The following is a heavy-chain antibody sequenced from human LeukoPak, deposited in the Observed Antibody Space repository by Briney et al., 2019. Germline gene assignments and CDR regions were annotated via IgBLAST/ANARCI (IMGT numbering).Heavy chain of an antibody. CDR1: GFTVDSNY. V-gene: IGHV3-53*01. CDR2: IYTGGNT. J-gene: IGHJ4*02. Sequence: PGGSLRLSCAASGFTVDSNYLSWVRQAPGKGLEWVSTIYTGGNTYYAASVKGRFTISRDFSKNTVFLHMNSLRAEDTAVYYCVRDPSGSGFAFDSWGQGALVTVSS. D-gene: IGHD1-1*01. CDR3: VRDPSGSGFAFDS.